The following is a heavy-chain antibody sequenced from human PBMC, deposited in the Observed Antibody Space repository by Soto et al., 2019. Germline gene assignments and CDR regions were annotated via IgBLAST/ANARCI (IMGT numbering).Heavy chain of an antibody. V-gene: IGHV3-30*18. D-gene: IGHD6-25*01. CDR1: GFTFSSYG. CDR2: ISYDGGNK. Sequence: QPGGSLRLSCAASGFTFSSYGMHWVRQAPGKGLEWVAVISYDGGNKYYADSVKGRFTISRDNSKNTLYLQMNSLRAEDTAVYYCAKAANTPYYYYGMDVWGQGTTVTVSS. CDR3: AKAANTPYYYYGMDV. J-gene: IGHJ6*02.